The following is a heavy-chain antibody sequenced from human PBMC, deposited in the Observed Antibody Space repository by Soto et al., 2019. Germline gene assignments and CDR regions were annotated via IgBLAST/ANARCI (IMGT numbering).Heavy chain of an antibody. CDR3: ARVTNFGVVNNWFDP. CDR2: IYYSGST. J-gene: IGHJ5*02. V-gene: IGHV4-31*03. CDR1: GASIRSGDYY. Sequence: SETLSLTCTVSGASIRSGDYYWSWIRQLPGRRLEWIGYIYYSGSTHYNPSLQSRVSISVDTSKNQFSLNMRSVTAADTAVYFCARVTNFGVVNNWFDPWGQGTLVTVSS. D-gene: IGHD3-3*01.